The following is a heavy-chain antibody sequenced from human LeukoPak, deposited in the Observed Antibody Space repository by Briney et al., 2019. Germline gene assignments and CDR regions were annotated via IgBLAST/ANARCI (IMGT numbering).Heavy chain of an antibody. CDR2: IYYSGST. V-gene: IGHV4-59*01. J-gene: IGHJ4*02. CDR3: ARVGREWELPDY. Sequence: PSETLSLTCTVSGGSISSYYWSWIRQPPGKGLEWIGYIYYSGSTNYNPSLKSRVTISVDTSKNQFSLKLSSVTAADTAVYYCARVGREWELPDYWGQGTLVTVSS. D-gene: IGHD1-26*01. CDR1: GGSISSYY.